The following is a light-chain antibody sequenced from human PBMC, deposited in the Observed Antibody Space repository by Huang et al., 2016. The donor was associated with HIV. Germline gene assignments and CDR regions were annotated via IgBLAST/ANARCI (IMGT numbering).Light chain of an antibody. V-gene: IGKV3-15*01. J-gene: IGKJ1*01. CDR1: QSVTHS. CDR3: QQYHYWPPVT. CDR2: GTS. Sequence: IVMTQSPDTLSVSPGERATLSCRAGQSVTHSLAWYQQKPGQAPRLLIFGTSTRATGIPDRFSGSGSGTDFTLTISSLQSDDFGVYYCQQYHYWPPVTFGQGTKVEI.